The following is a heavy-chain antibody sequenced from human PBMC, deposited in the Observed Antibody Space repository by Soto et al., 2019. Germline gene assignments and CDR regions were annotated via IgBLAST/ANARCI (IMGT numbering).Heavy chain of an antibody. CDR1: GYTFTSYG. V-gene: IGHV1-18*01. CDR3: ARWPRGRSSGYHDAFDI. D-gene: IGHD3-22*01. Sequence: ASVKVSCKASGYTFTSYGISWVRQAPGQGLEWMGWISAYNGNTNYAQKLQGRVTMTTDTSTSTAYMELRSLRSDDTAVYYCARWPRGRSSGYHDAFDIWGQGTMVTVSS. J-gene: IGHJ3*02. CDR2: ISAYNGNT.